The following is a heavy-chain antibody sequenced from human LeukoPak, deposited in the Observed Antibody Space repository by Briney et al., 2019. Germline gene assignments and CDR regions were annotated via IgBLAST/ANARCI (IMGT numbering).Heavy chain of an antibody. CDR3: AAKGNGYTGIYVFAH. D-gene: IGHD5-12*01. J-gene: IGHJ4*02. V-gene: IGHV3-7*01. Sequence: GGSLRLSCAASGFTFSRYWMSWVRQPPGKGLEWVANIKQDGSEKFYVESVKGRFTVSRDNARNALYLQMNSLRAEDTAVYFCAAKGNGYTGIYVFAHWGQGTLVTVSS. CDR2: IKQDGSEK. CDR1: GFTFSRYW.